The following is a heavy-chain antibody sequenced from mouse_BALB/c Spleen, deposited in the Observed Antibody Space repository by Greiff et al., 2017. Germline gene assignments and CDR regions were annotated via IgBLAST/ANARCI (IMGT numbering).Heavy chain of an antibody. CDR3: AILRWAMDY. Sequence: VMLVESGAELVRPGSSVKISCKASGYAFSSYWMNWVKQRPGQGLEWIGQIYPGDGDTNYNGKFKGKATLTADKSSSTAYMQLSSLTSEDSAVYFCAILRWAMDYWGQGTSVTVSS. CDR2: IYPGDGDT. CDR1: GYAFSSYW. D-gene: IGHD1-1*01. V-gene: IGHV1-80*01. J-gene: IGHJ4*01.